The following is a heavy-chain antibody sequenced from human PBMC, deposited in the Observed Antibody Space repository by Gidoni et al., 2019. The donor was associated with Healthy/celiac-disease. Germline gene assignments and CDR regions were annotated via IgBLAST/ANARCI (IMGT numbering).Heavy chain of an antibody. Sequence: QVQLVESGGCVVQPGRSLRLSCPASGFTFSSYGMHWVRQAPGKGLEGVAVIWYDGSNKYYADSVKGRFTISRDNSKNTLYLQMNSLRAEDTAVYYCARPGRGSSSWYYFDYWGQGTLVTVSS. D-gene: IGHD6-13*01. V-gene: IGHV3-33*01. CDR1: GFTFSSYG. CDR3: ARPGRGSSSWYYFDY. J-gene: IGHJ4*02. CDR2: IWYDGSNK.